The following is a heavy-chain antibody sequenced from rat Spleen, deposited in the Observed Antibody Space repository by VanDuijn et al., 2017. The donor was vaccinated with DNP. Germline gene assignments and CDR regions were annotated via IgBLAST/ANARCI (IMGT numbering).Heavy chain of an antibody. J-gene: IGHJ3*01. Sequence: EVQLVESGGGLVQPGRSLKLSCAASGFTFSDYYMAWVRQAPTKGLEWVASIRYDGGDTFYRDSVKGRFSVARDNAKSTLFLQMASLRSEDTATYYCTRQRLNWFSYWGQGTLVTVSS. CDR1: GFTFSDYY. CDR2: IRYDGGDT. V-gene: IGHV5-20*01. CDR3: TRQRLNWFSY.